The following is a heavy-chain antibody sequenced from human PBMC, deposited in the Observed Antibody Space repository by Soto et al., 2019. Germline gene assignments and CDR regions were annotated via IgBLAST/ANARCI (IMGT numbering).Heavy chain of an antibody. J-gene: IGHJ4*02. CDR1: GFTFSSYA. CDR3: AKDWGVKGASGSYFDY. Sequence: GGSLRLSCAASGFTFSSYAMSWVRQAPGKGLEWVSAISGSGGSTYYADSVKGRFTISRDNSKNTLYLQMNSLRAEDTAVYYCAKDWGVKGASGSYFDYWGQGTLVTVSS. D-gene: IGHD1-26*01. CDR2: ISGSGGST. V-gene: IGHV3-23*01.